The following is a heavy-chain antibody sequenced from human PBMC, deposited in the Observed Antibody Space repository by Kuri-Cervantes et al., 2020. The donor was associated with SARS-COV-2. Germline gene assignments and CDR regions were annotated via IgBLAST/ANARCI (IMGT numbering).Heavy chain of an antibody. CDR2: ISAGGGRT. CDR1: GFILGGCG. D-gene: IGHD2-15*01. Sequence: GESLKISCEASGFILGGCGMTWVRQAPGKGLQWVSSISAGGGRTDYADSVKGRFTISRDNSKKMVFLQMDKLRDEDAALYYCARVVAAAGRLWFDPWGQGTPVTVSS. CDR3: ARVVAAAGRLWFDP. V-gene: IGHV3-23*01. J-gene: IGHJ5*02.